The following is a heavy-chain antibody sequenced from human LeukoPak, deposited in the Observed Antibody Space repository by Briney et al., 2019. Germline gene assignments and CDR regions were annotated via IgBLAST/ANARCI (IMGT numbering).Heavy chain of an antibody. CDR3: AREDVEKDYYFDY. CDR1: GGSISSYY. V-gene: IGHV4-59*12. D-gene: IGHD3-3*01. Sequence: SETLSLTCTVSGGSISSYYWSWIRQPPGKGLEWIGYIYYSGSTNYNPSLKSRVTISVDTSKNQFSLKLSSVTAADTAVYYCAREDVEKDYYFDYWGQGTLVTVSS. J-gene: IGHJ4*02. CDR2: IYYSGST.